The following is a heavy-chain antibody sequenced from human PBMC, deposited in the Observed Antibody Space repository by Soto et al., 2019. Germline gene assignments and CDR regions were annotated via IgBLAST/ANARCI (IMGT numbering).Heavy chain of an antibody. CDR1: AFTFSSYA. J-gene: IGHJ4*02. D-gene: IGHD6-19*01. Sequence: GGSLTLSFAASAFTFSSYAMSWVRQAPGKGLEWVSRMNSDGSTTDYADSVKGRFTVSRDNAKNTLYLQMNSLRAEDTAVYYCATAAVDYWGQGTLVTVSS. CDR2: MNSDGSTT. V-gene: IGHV3-74*01. CDR3: ATAAVDY.